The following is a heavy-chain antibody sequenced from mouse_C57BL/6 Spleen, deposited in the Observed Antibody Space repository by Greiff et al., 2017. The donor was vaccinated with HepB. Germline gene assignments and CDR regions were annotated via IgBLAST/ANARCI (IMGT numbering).Heavy chain of an antibody. CDR2: IDPETGGT. D-gene: IGHD3-2*02. CDR3: ALQLRLPYYAMDY. V-gene: IGHV1-15*01. J-gene: IGHJ4*01. CDR1: GYTFTDYE. Sequence: QVQLKESGAELVRPGASVTLSCKASGYTFTDYEMHWVKQTPVHGLEWIGAIDPETGGTAYNQKFKGKAILTADKSSSTAYMELRSLTSEDSAVYYCALQLRLPYYAMDYWGQGTSVTVSS.